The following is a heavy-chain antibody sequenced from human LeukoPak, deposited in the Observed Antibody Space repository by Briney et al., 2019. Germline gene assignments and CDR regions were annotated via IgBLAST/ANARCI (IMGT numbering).Heavy chain of an antibody. J-gene: IGHJ4*02. CDR2: ISAYNGNT. CDR3: ARGRSSYHYFDY. CDR1: GYTFTSYG. V-gene: IGHV1-18*01. Sequence: ASVKVSCKASGYTFTSYGISWVRQAPGQGLEWMGWISAYNGNTNYAQKLQGRVTMTRDTSISTAYMELSRLRSDDTAVYYCARGRSSYHYFDYWGQGTLVTVSS. D-gene: IGHD6-13*01.